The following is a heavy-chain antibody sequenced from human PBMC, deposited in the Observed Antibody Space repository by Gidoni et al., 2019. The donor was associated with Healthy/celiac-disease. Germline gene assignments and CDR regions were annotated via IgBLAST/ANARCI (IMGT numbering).Heavy chain of an antibody. J-gene: IGHJ4*02. CDR2: ISSSSSYI. V-gene: IGHV3-21*01. CDR3: AREASIDY. Sequence: QAPGKGLEWVSSISSSSSYIYYADSVKGRFTISRDNAKNSLYLQMNSLRAEDTAVYYCAREASIDYWGQGTLVTVSS.